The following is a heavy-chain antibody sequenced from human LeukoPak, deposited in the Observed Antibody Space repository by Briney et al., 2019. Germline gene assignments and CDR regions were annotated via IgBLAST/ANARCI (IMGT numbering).Heavy chain of an antibody. CDR3: ARMVSVVVPAAILFDY. V-gene: IGHV3-7*03. CDR2: IKQDGSEK. J-gene: IGHJ4*02. Sequence: GGSLRLSCAASGFTFSSYWMSWVRQAPGKGLEWVANIKQDGSEKYYVDSVKGRFTISRDNAKNSLYLQMNSLRAEDTAVYHCARMVSVVVPAAILFDYWGQGTLVTVSS. D-gene: IGHD2-2*01. CDR1: GFTFSSYW.